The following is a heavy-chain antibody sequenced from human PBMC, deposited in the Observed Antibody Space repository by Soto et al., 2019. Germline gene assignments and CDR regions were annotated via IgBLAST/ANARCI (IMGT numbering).Heavy chain of an antibody. V-gene: IGHV1-69*01. J-gene: IGHJ6*02. CDR2: IIPLLGSP. Sequence: QVQLVQSGAEVKKPGSSVNVSCRASGGTFSSYAVSWVRQAPGQGVEWMGVIIPLLGSPKYAQKFQGRVTITADDSATTAYMELTGLRSDDTAVYYCARESSSPNYYYYGMDVWGQGTTVTVSS. CDR3: ARESSSPNYYYYGMDV. CDR1: GGTFSSYA. D-gene: IGHD2-2*01.